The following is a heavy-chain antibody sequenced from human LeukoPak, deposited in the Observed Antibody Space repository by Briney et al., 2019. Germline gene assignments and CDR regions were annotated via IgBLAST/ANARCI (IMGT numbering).Heavy chain of an antibody. D-gene: IGHD5-18*01. CDR1: GYTFTSYG. CDR3: ARGSNSYGSEDWFDP. J-gene: IGHJ5*02. CDR2: ISAYNGNT. V-gene: IGHV1-18*01. Sequence: VASVKVSCKASGYTFTSYGISWVRQAPGQGLEWMGWISAYNGNTNYAQKLQGRVTMTTDTSTSTAYMELRSLRSDDTAVYYCARGSNSYGSEDWFDPWGQGTLVTVSS.